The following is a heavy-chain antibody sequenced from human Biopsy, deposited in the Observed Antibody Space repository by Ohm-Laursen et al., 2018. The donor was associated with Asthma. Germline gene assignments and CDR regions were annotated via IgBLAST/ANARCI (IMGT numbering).Heavy chain of an antibody. CDR1: GYTFNSAG. Sequence: ASVKVSCKTSGYTFNSAGITWVRQAPGQGLEWMGWISVYNGNTKDAQKFQDRVTMITDTSTSTAYMELRSLRSDDTAVYFCARAVDYSHYYGIDVWGQGTTVTVS. CDR2: ISVYNGNT. D-gene: IGHD3-10*01. CDR3: ARAVDYSHYYGIDV. J-gene: IGHJ6*02. V-gene: IGHV1-18*01.